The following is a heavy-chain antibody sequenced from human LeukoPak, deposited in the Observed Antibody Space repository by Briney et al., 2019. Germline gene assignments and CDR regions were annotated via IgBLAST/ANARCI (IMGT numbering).Heavy chain of an antibody. CDR2: IYYSGST. CDR3: AGCFELLEWSTASPNWFDP. V-gene: IGHV4-39*07. CDR1: GGSISSSSYY. D-gene: IGHD3-3*01. Sequence: PSETLSLTCTVSGGSISSSSYYWGWIRQPPGKGLEWIGSIYYSGSTYYNPSLKSRVTISVDTSKNQFSLKLSSVTAADTAVYYCAGCFELLEWSTASPNWFDPWGQGTLVTVSP. J-gene: IGHJ5*02.